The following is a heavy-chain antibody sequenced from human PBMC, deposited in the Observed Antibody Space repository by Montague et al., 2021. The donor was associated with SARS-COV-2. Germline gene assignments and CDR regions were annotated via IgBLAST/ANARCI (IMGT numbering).Heavy chain of an antibody. CDR1: GGSISYGNYF. J-gene: IGHJ4*02. CDR2: IHTSGST. CDR3: ASSHCGGDCY. V-gene: IGHV4-61*02. D-gene: IGHD2-21*02. Sequence: TLSLTCTVSGGSISYGNYFWTWIRQPAGKGLEWIGRIHTSGSTNYNPSLKSRVAISIDTSKDQFSLELGSVTAADTAVYYCASSHCGGDCYSGQGTLVTVSS.